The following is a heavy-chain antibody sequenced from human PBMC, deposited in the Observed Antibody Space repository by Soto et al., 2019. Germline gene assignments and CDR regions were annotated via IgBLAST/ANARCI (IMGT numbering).Heavy chain of an antibody. Sequence: QVRLQESGPGLVKPSETLSLSCLVSGDSVGNGPYYWSWIRQSPGEGLEWIAYIYYSGSTNVNPSLGSRVNISIDRSKNQFFLELRSVTAADAAVYFCARVGSSCHSGGCYYYYGLGVWGQGTTVAISS. CDR3: ARVGSSCHSGGCYYYYGLGV. V-gene: IGHV4-61*01. D-gene: IGHD1-26*01. CDR1: GDSVGNGPYY. J-gene: IGHJ6*02. CDR2: IYYSGST.